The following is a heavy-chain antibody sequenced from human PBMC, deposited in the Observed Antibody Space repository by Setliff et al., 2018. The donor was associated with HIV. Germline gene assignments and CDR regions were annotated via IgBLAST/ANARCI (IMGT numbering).Heavy chain of an antibody. V-gene: IGHV1-18*04. CDR2: ISANNGKT. J-gene: IGHJ4*02. Sequence: ASVKVSCKTSGYSFTGYCIHWVRQAPGQGLEWMGWISANNGKTKYAQKFQGRVTMTTDTSTFTAYMDLRSLKSDDTAVYYCARDGYFDWFLFDYWGQGTLVTVSS. CDR1: GYSFTGYC. D-gene: IGHD3-9*01. CDR3: ARDGYFDWFLFDY.